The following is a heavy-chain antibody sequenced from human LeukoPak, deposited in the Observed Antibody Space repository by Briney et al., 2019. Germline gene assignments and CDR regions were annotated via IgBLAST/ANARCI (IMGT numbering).Heavy chain of an antibody. J-gene: IGHJ4*02. CDR3: ARDLKTDYFDS. CDR2: IWYDGSNK. Sequence: GGSLRLSCAASGFTFSSYGMHWVRQAPGKGLEWVAVIWYDGSNKYYADSVKGRFTISRDNSKNTLYLQMNSLRAEDTAVYYCARDLKTDYFDSWGQGTLVTVSS. V-gene: IGHV3-33*01. CDR1: GFTFSSYG.